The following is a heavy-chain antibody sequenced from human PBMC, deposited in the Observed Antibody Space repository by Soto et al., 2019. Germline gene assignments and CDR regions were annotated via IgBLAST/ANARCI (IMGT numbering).Heavy chain of an antibody. V-gene: IGHV1-18*03. CDR1: GYTFYSHS. CDR2: INADYGNT. Sequence: QAQLVQSGAEVRKPGASVKVSCKASGYTFYSHSISWVRQAPGQGLEWMGRINADYGNTQYAQKFRGSVTMTTDTSTSTVYIERTYLRSHDLAVYYCARCIQVDYCLGMDVCGQGTTVTVSS. J-gene: IGHJ6*02. CDR3: ARCIQVDYCLGMDV. D-gene: IGHD5-18*01.